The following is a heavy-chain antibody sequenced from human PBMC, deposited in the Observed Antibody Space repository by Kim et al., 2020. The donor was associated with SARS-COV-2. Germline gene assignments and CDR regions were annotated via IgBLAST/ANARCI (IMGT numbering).Heavy chain of an antibody. J-gene: IGHJ6*02. V-gene: IGHV4-31*03. CDR2: IYYSGST. D-gene: IGHD6-19*01. CDR3: AREGAVAGREGLSDYYYYGMDV. Sequence: SETLSLTCTVSGGSISSGGYYWSWIRQHPGKGLEWIGYIYYSGSTYYNPSLKSRVTISVDTSKNQFSLKLSSVTAADTAVYYCAREGAVAGREGLSDYYYYGMDVWGQGTTVTVSS. CDR1: GGSISSGGYY.